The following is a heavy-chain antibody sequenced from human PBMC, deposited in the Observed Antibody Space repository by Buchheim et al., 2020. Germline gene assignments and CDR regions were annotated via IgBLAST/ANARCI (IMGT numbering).Heavy chain of an antibody. V-gene: IGHV3-33*01. J-gene: IGHJ6*02. CDR3: ASDTIHYDFWSCYYTYYYYGMDV. D-gene: IGHD3-3*01. CDR1: GFTFSSYG. CDR2: IWYDGSNK. Sequence: QVQLVESGGGVVQPGRSLRLSCAASGFTFSSYGMHWVRQAPGKGLEWVAVIWYDGSNKYYADSVKGRFTISRDNSKNTLYLQMNSLRAEDTAVYYCASDTIHYDFWSCYYTYYYYGMDVWGQGTT.